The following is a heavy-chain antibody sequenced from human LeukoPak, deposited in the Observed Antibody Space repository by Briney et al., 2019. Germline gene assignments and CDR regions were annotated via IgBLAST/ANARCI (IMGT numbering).Heavy chain of an antibody. Sequence: PSETLSLTCTVSGGSISSYYWSWIRQLPGKELEWIGHIYYSGSINYNPSLKSRVTISVDPSKNQFSLKLRSVTAADTAVYYCARYSGSYSGFDYWGQGTLVTVSS. D-gene: IGHD1-26*01. J-gene: IGHJ4*02. CDR2: IYYSGSI. CDR1: GGSISSYY. CDR3: ARYSGSYSGFDY. V-gene: IGHV4-59*08.